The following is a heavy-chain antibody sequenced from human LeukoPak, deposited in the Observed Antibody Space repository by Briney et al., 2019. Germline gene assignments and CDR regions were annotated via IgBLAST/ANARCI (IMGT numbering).Heavy chain of an antibody. CDR1: AYTFTGYY. Sequence: ASVKVSCKASAYTFTGYYMHWVRQAPGQGLEWMGWINPNSGGTNYAQKFQGRVTMTKDTSISTAYMELSRLRSDDTAVYYCARAPPDYYDSSGYYFFDYWGQGTLVTVSS. CDR2: INPNSGGT. CDR3: ARAPPDYYDSSGYYFFDY. J-gene: IGHJ4*02. V-gene: IGHV1-2*02. D-gene: IGHD3-22*01.